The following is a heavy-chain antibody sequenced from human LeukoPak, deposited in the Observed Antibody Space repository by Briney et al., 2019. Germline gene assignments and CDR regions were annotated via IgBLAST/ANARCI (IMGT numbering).Heavy chain of an antibody. Sequence: KTSETLSLTCTVSGGSISNNYWNWIRQPAGKGLEWIGRIYTSESTNYNPSLKSRVTMSVDTSKNQFSLKLTSVTAADTAVYYCARAVSGANSRYYYYYMDVWGRGTTVTVSS. V-gene: IGHV4-4*07. CDR2: IYTSEST. CDR1: GGSISNNY. CDR3: ARAVSGANSRYYYYYMDV. J-gene: IGHJ6*03. D-gene: IGHD4/OR15-4a*01.